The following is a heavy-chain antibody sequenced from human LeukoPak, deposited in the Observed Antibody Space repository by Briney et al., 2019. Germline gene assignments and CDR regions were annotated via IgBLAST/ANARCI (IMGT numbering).Heavy chain of an antibody. CDR1: GGSISSYY. CDR2: IYYSGST. Sequence: SETLSLTCTVSGGSISSYYWSWIRQPPGKGLEWIGYIYYSGSTNYNPSLKSRVTISVDTSKNKFSLKLSSVTAADTAVYYCARGPGGYGGNGGGHYWGQGTLVTVSS. D-gene: IGHD4-23*01. J-gene: IGHJ4*02. CDR3: ARGPGGYGGNGGGHY. V-gene: IGHV4-59*01.